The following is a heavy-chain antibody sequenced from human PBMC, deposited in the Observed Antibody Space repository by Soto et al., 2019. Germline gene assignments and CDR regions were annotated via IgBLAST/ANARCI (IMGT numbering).Heavy chain of an antibody. Sequence: SETLSLTCTVSGGSISSYYWSWIRQPPGKGLEWIGYIYYSGSTNYNPSLKSRVTISVDTSKNQFSLKLSSVTAADTAVYYCARREQQLVDDAFDIWGQGTIVTVS. CDR2: IYYSGST. CDR1: GGSISSYY. V-gene: IGHV4-59*01. J-gene: IGHJ3*02. D-gene: IGHD6-13*01. CDR3: ARREQQLVDDAFDI.